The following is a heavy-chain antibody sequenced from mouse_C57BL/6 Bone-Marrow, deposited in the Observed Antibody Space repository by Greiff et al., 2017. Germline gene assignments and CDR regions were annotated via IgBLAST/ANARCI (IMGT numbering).Heavy chain of an antibody. CDR2: IYPGDGDT. CDR1: GYAFGSSW. J-gene: IGHJ2*01. D-gene: IGHD3-3*01. CDR3: AKGPFDY. Sequence: QVQLQQSGPELVKPGASVKISCKASGYAFGSSWMNWVKQRPGKGLEWIGRIYPGDGDTNYNGKFKGKATLTADKSSSTAYMQLSSLTSEDSAVYFCAKGPFDYWGQGTTLTVSS. V-gene: IGHV1-82*01.